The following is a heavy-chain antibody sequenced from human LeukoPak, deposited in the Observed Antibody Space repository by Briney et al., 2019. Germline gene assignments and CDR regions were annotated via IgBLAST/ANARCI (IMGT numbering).Heavy chain of an antibody. CDR3: STEHDSSLDY. D-gene: IGHD3-22*01. CDR1: GHSLSELS. J-gene: IGHJ4*02. Sequence: SVKVSCKVSGHSLSELSMHWVRQAPGKGLEWMGGFDPVDDETIYAQRFQGRLTMTEDTSTDTAYMELNSLRSEDTAVYYCSTEHDSSLDYWGQGTLVTVSS. V-gene: IGHV1-24*01. CDR2: FDPVDDET.